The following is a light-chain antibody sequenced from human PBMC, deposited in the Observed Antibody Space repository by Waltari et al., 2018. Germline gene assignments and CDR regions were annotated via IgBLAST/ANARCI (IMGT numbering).Light chain of an antibody. CDR3: QQYYTYPLT. Sequence: AIRITQSPSSLSASTGDRVTITCRASQNISTYLAWYQQRPGQAPKLLIYTTSTLQSGVPSRFSGSGSGTDFALTISCLQAEDFAIYYCQQYYTYPLTFGGGTRV. CDR2: TTS. J-gene: IGKJ4*01. V-gene: IGKV1-8*01. CDR1: QNISTY.